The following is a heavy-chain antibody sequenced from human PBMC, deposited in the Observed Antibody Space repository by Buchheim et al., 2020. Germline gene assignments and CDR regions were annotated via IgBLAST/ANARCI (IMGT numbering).Heavy chain of an antibody. CDR1: GFSFRDYG. Sequence: QVQVVESGGGVVQPGGSPRLSCGASGFSFRDYGMHWVRQAPGKGLEWVAVISYDGRKKYYGDSVKGRFTISRDKYKNKVLVQMDSLRVEDTAVYYCTKALYYGSGDYYSRMGYFFGMDVWGPGTT. V-gene: IGHV3-30*18. D-gene: IGHD3-10*01. CDR3: TKALYYGSGDYYSRMGYFFGMDV. CDR2: ISYDGRKK. J-gene: IGHJ6*02.